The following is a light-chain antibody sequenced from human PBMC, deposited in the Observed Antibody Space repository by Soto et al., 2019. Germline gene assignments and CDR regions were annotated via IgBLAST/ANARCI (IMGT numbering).Light chain of an antibody. CDR3: CSYTGSNNNYV. Sequence: QSALTQPRSVSGSPGQSVTISCTGTSSDVGGYNFVSWYQQYPGRAPKFMIYDVNKRPSGVPDRFSGSKSGNTASLTISGLQAEDEADYYCCSYTGSNNNYVFGTGTKVTVL. J-gene: IGLJ1*01. CDR1: SSDVGGYNF. CDR2: DVN. V-gene: IGLV2-11*01.